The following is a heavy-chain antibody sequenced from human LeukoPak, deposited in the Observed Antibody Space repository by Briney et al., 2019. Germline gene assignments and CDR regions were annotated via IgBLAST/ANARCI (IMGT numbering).Heavy chain of an antibody. J-gene: IGHJ4*02. D-gene: IGHD3-22*01. CDR3: ARTIRITMIVVVTPLYYFDY. CDR2: ISSSSSYT. V-gene: IGHV3-11*06. Sequence: PGGSLRLSCAASGFTFSDYYMSWIRQAPGKGLEWVSYISSSSSYTNYADSVEGRFTISRDNAKNSLYLQMNSLRAEDTAVYYCARTIRITMIVVVTPLYYFDYWGQGTLVTVSS. CDR1: GFTFSDYY.